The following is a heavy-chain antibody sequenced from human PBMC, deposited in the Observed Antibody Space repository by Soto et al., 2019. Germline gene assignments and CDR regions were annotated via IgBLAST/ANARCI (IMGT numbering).Heavy chain of an antibody. D-gene: IGHD5-12*01. CDR1: GFIFSNYG. CDR2: VSHDGTVQ. V-gene: IGHV3-30*03. CDR3: ARPRAFDGYDGGYFFDL. Sequence: SLRLSCAASGFIFSNYGMSWVRQAPGKGLEWVAVVSHDGTVQHYGDSVKGRFTISRDNSKSTLYLQMNSLRPEDTAVYFCARPRAFDGYDGGYFFDLWGQGTVVTVSS. J-gene: IGHJ4*02.